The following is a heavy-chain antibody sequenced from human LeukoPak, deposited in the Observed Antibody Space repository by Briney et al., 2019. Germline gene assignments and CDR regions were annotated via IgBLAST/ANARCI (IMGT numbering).Heavy chain of an antibody. CDR2: ISGSGGST. J-gene: IGHJ3*02. CDR3: AKDRRLQSSSGWYRSAVDNPGNDAFDI. Sequence: PGGTLRLSCAASGFTFSIHGMNWVRQAPGKGLEWVSAISGSGGSTYYADSVKGRFTISRDNSKNTLYLQMNSLRAEDTAVYYCAKDRRLQSSSGWYRSAVDNPGNDAFDIWGQGTMVTVSS. D-gene: IGHD6-19*01. V-gene: IGHV3-23*01. CDR1: GFTFSIHG.